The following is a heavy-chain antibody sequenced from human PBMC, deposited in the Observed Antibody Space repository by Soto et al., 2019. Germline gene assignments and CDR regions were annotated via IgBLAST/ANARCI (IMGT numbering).Heavy chain of an antibody. Sequence: ASVKVSCKASGYTFTGFYVHWLRQAPRQGLEWMGWINPRNGDKILAQKFEGRVTLTRDTSVTTAYLDLSSLNSDDTAVYYCARGPFGDSPIDFWGPGTVVTVSS. J-gene: IGHJ3*01. V-gene: IGHV1-2*02. CDR3: ARGPFGDSPIDF. CDR2: INPRNGDK. D-gene: IGHD3-10*01. CDR1: GYTFTGFY.